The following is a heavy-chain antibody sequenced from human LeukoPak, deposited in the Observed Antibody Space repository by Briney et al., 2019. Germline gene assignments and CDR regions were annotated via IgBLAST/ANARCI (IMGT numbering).Heavy chain of an antibody. Sequence: GASVKVSCKASGYTFTSYDINWVRQATGQGLEWMGWMNPNSGNTGYAQKFQGRVTITRNTSISTAYMELSSLRSEDTAVYYCARGMPEPWVQLWYDHYYYYYMDVWGKGTTVTVSS. CDR3: ARGMPEPWVQLWYDHYYYYYMDV. CDR2: MNPNSGNT. V-gene: IGHV1-8*03. J-gene: IGHJ6*03. D-gene: IGHD5-18*01. CDR1: GYTFTSYD.